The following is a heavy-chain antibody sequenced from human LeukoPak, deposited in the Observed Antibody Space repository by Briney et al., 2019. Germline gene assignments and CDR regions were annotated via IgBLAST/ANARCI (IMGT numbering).Heavy chain of an antibody. J-gene: IGHJ4*02. Sequence: GAPVKVSCKASGYTFTSYGISWVRQAPGQGLEWMGWISAYNGNTNYAQKLQGRVTMTTDTSTSTAYMELRSLRSDDTAVYYCARDRLPYCSSTSCIYFDYWGQGTLVTVSS. D-gene: IGHD2-2*01. V-gene: IGHV1-18*04. CDR2: ISAYNGNT. CDR3: ARDRLPYCSSTSCIYFDY. CDR1: GYTFTSYG.